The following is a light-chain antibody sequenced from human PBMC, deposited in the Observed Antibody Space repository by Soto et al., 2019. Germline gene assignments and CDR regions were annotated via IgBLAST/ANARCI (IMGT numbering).Light chain of an antibody. CDR2: WAS. Sequence: DIVMTQSPDSLAVSLGERATISCKSSQSVLYSSDNKYYLAWYQQRPGQPPKLLVYWASIRESGVPDRXSGXXXXXXXXLTISSLQAEDVAVYYCQQYYTTPYTFGQGTKVEVK. CDR3: QQYYTTPYT. J-gene: IGKJ2*01. CDR1: QSVLYSSDNKYY. V-gene: IGKV4-1*01.